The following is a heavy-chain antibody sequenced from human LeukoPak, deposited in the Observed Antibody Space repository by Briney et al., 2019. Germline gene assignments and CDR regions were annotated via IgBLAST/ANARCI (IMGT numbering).Heavy chain of an antibody. Sequence: SETLSLTCAVYGGSFSGYYWSWIRQPPGKGLEWIGYIYYSGSTNYNPSLKSRVTISVDTSKNQFSLKLSSVTAADTAVYYCARSPYMTTVTHFDYWGQGTLVTVSS. CDR3: ARSPYMTTVTHFDY. J-gene: IGHJ4*02. CDR2: IYYSGST. CDR1: GGSFSGYY. V-gene: IGHV4-59*01. D-gene: IGHD4-17*01.